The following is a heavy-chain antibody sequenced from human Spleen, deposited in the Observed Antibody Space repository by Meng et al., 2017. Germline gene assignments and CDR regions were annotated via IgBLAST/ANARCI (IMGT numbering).Heavy chain of an antibody. D-gene: IGHD5-12*01. CDR2: IKTKTDGGTA. V-gene: IGHV3-15*01. CDR3: TATLGY. CDR1: GYIFNDYF. Sequence: EVQLVESGGGSVQPGESLRLSCEASGYIFNDYFMDWVRQAPGKGLEWVGRIKTKTDGGTADYAAPVKGRFTISRDDSKNTLYLQMNSLKTEDTAVYYCTATLGYWGQGALVTVSS. J-gene: IGHJ4*02.